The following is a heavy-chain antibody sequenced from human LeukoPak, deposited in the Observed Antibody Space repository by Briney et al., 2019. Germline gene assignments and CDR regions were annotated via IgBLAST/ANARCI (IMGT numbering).Heavy chain of an antibody. CDR3: AREAPYSDSSRSRFDY. J-gene: IGHJ4*02. V-gene: IGHV1-46*01. Sequence: ASVKVSCKASGYTFTNYYIHWVRRAPGQGRKWTGIINPSGGSTSYAQKFQGRVTMTRDTSTSTVYMELSSLRSEDTAVYYCAREAPYSDSSRSRFDYWGQGTLVTVSS. D-gene: IGHD6-6*01. CDR1: GYTFTNYY. CDR2: INPSGGST.